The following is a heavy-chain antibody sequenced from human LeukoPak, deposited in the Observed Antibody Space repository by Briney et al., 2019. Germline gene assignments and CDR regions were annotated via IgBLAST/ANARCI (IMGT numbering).Heavy chain of an antibody. D-gene: IGHD4-23*01. CDR3: VISPGLSVDCGGNTDTITFDY. J-gene: IGHJ4*02. CDR2: IYPGDSDT. V-gene: IGHV5-51*01. CDR1: GYSFTSYW. Sequence: GESLKISCKGSGYSFTSYWFGWVRQMPGKGLEWMGIIYPGDSDTRYSPSFQGQVTISADKSISTAYLQWSSLKASDTAMYYCVISPGLSVDCGGNTDTITFDYWGQGILVTVSS.